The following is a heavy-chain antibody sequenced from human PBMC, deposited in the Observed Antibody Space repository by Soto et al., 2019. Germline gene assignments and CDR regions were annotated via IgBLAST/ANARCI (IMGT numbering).Heavy chain of an antibody. Sequence: PGESLKISCEGSGYSFSNYWIAWVRQMPGKGLEWMGIIYPADSDTRYSPSFQGHVTISADKSISTAYLQWSSLKASDTAMYYCASAPVGGIAAAGTGYYGMDVWGQGTTVTVSS. D-gene: IGHD6-13*01. V-gene: IGHV5-51*01. CDR2: IYPADSDT. CDR3: ASAPVGGIAAAGTGYYGMDV. CDR1: GYSFSNYW. J-gene: IGHJ6*02.